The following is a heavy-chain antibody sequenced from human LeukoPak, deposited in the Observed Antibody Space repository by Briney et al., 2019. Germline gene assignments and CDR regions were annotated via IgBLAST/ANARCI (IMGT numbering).Heavy chain of an antibody. CDR2: IRGSGDST. Sequence: GGSLRLSCAASGFTFSSYDMSWVRHAPGKGLEWVSAIRGSGDSTYYADSVKGRFTISRDSSKNTLYLQMNSLRAEDTAVYYCAKYLSGYGTRYWGQGTLVTVSS. D-gene: IGHD5-12*01. J-gene: IGHJ4*02. CDR1: GFTFSSYD. CDR3: AKYLSGYGTRY. V-gene: IGHV3-23*01.